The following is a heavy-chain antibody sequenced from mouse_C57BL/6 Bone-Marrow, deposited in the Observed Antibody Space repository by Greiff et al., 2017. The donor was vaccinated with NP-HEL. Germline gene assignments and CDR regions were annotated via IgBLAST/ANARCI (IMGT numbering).Heavy chain of an antibody. CDR1: GYAFSSYW. J-gene: IGHJ2*01. CDR2: IYPGDGDT. D-gene: IGHD3-1*01. CDR3: ARLEGLREGY. Sequence: QVQLQQSGAELVKPGASVKISCKASGYAFSSYWMNWVKQRPGKGLEWIGQIYPGDGDTCYNGKFTGKATLTADNSSHTAYMQRSRLTSEDSAVYFCARLEGLREGYWGQGTTLTVSS. V-gene: IGHV1-80*01.